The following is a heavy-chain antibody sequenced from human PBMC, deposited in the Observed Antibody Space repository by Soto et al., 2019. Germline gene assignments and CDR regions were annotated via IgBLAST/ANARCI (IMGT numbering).Heavy chain of an antibody. CDR2: IYYSGSS. V-gene: IGHV4-31*03. J-gene: IGHJ4*02. CDR3: AGSAGRKDIVVVVAAGFDY. D-gene: IGHD2-15*01. CDR1: GGSISSGGYY. Sequence: QVQLQESGPGLVKPSQTLSLTCTVSGGSISSGGYYWSWIRQHPGKGLEWIGYIYYSGSSYYNPSLKSRVNISVDTSKTQFSLKLSAVTAADTAVYYCAGSAGRKDIVVVVAAGFDYWGQGTLVTVSS.